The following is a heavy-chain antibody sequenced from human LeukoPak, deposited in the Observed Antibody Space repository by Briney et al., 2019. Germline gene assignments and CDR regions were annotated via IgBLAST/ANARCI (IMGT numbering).Heavy chain of an antibody. CDR1: GFIFNNYG. J-gene: IGHJ4*02. V-gene: IGHV3-23*01. D-gene: IGHD3-22*01. Sequence: GGSLRLSSAASGFIFNNYGLVWVRQTPGKGLEWVSAISNDGGGTTYADFVKGRFSVSRDNSKNTLFLQMNSLRAEDTALYYCAKGSSGYFFDLWGQGTLVTVSS. CDR2: ISNDGGGT. CDR3: AKGSSGYFFDL.